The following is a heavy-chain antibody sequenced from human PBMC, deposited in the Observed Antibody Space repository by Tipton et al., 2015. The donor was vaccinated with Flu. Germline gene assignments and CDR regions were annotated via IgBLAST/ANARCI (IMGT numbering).Heavy chain of an antibody. CDR2: ISPILGIA. J-gene: IGHJ3*02. CDR1: GGTFSSYA. D-gene: IGHD6-13*01. Sequence: QLVQSGPEVKKPGSSVKVYCKASGGTFSSYAISWVRQATGQGREWMGGISPILGIANYAQKFQGRVKITADESTSTAYMELSSLRSEDTAVYYCAVGGSWGGPRALGYAFDIWGQGTMVTVSS. V-gene: IGHV1-69*01. CDR3: AVGGSWGGPRALGYAFDI.